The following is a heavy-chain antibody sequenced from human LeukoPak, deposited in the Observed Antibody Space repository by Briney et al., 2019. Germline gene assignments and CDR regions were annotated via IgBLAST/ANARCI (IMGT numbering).Heavy chain of an antibody. J-gene: IGHJ2*01. D-gene: IGHD3-16*02. V-gene: IGHV4-59*12. Sequence: SETLSLTCTVSGGSISSYYWSWIRQPPGKGLEWIGYIYYSGSTNYNPSLKSRVTISVDTSKNQFSLKLSSVTAADTAVYYRARLYGAPRGWYFDLWGRGTLVTVSS. CDR1: GGSISSYY. CDR3: ARLYGAPRGWYFDL. CDR2: IYYSGST.